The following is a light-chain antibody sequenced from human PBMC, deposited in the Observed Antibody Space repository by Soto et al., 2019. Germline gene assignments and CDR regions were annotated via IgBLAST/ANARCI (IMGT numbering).Light chain of an antibody. Sequence: DIQRTQSPSTLSASVGDRVTITCRASQSISSWLAWYQQKPGEAPKLLIYKASSLESGVPSRFSGSGSGTEFTLTISSLQPDDFATYYCQQYNSYGTFGQGTKVDIK. CDR2: KAS. V-gene: IGKV1-5*03. J-gene: IGKJ1*01. CDR3: QQYNSYGT. CDR1: QSISSW.